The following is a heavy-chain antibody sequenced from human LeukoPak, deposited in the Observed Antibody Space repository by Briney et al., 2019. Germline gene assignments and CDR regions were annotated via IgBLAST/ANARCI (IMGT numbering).Heavy chain of an antibody. D-gene: IGHD6-19*01. V-gene: IGHV3-53*04. CDR2: IYGGGST. CDR3: ATAVAGTYYYYGMDV. Sequence: PGGSLRLSCAASGFTVSSNYMSWVRQAPGKGLEWVSVIYGGGSTYYADSVKGRFTISRHNSKNTLYLQMNSLRAEDTAVYYCATAVAGTYYYYGMDVWGQGTTVTVSS. CDR1: GFTVSSNY. J-gene: IGHJ6*02.